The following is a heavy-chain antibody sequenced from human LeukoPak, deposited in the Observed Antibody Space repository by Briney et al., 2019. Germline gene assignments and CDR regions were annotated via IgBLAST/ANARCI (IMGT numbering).Heavy chain of an antibody. J-gene: IGHJ1*01. CDR2: INHSGST. V-gene: IGHV4-39*07. Sequence: SETLSLTCTVSGDSITSSSYYWSWIRQPPGKGLEWIGEINHSGSTNYNPSLKSRVTISVDTSKNQFSLKLSSVTAADTAVYYCARGRHFQHWGQGTLVTVSS. CDR1: GDSITSSSYY. CDR3: ARGRHFQH.